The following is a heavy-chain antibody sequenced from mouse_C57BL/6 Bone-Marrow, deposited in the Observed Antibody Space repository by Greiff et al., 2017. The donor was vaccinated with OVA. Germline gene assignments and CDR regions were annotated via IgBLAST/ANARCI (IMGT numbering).Heavy chain of an antibody. J-gene: IGHJ3*01. V-gene: IGHV1-78*01. CDR1: GYTFTDHT. Sequence: QVQLKESDAELVKPGASVKISCKVSGYTFTDHTIHWMKQRPEQGLEWIGYIYPRDGSTKYNEKFKGTSTLTADKSSSTAYMPLNSLTSEDSEVYFYAREGSNCEGFAYWGQGTLVTVSA. CDR3: AREGSNCEGFAY. CDR2: IYPRDGST. D-gene: IGHD2-5*01.